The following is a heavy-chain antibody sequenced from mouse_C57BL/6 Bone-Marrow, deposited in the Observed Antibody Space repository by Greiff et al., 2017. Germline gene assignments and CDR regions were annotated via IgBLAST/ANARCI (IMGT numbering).Heavy chain of an antibody. V-gene: IGHV1-81*01. Sequence: VQLQQSGAELARPGASVKLSCKASGYTFTSYGISWVKQRTGQGLEWIGEIYPRSGNTYYNETFKGKATLSADKSSSTAYMKLRSLTSEDSAVYFCARVYYYGSSLYWYFDVWGTGTTVTVAS. CDR1: GYTFTSYG. CDR2: IYPRSGNT. J-gene: IGHJ1*03. D-gene: IGHD1-1*01. CDR3: ARVYYYGSSLYWYFDV.